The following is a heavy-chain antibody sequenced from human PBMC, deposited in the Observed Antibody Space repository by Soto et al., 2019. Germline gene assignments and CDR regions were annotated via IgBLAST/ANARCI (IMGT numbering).Heavy chain of an antibody. CDR3: ARDLSGIAAAGTRAIYYYYGMDV. V-gene: IGHV3-7*03. J-gene: IGHJ6*02. Sequence: EVQLVESGGGLVQPGGSLRLSCAASGFTFNSYWMSWVRQAPGKGLEWVANIKQDGSEKYYVDSVKGRFTISRDNAKNSLYLQMNSLRAEDTAVYYCARDLSGIAAAGTRAIYYYYGMDVWGQGTTVTVSS. CDR2: IKQDGSEK. CDR1: GFTFNSYW. D-gene: IGHD6-13*01.